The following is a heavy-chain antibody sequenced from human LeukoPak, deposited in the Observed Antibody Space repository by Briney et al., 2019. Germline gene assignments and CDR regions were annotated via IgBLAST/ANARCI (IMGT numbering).Heavy chain of an antibody. J-gene: IGHJ4*02. D-gene: IGHD5-12*01. CDR1: GGSISSGGYS. CDR3: ASSPGGYPFDY. V-gene: IGHV4-30-2*01. CDR2: IYHSGST. Sequence: SETLSLTCAVSGGSISSGGYSWSWTRQPPGKGLEWIGYIYHSGSTYYNPSLKSRVTISVDRSKNQFSLKLSSVTAADTAVYYCASSPGGYPFDYWGQGTLVTVSS.